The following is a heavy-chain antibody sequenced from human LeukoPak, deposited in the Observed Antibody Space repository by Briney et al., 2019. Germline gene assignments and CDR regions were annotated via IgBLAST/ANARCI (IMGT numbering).Heavy chain of an antibody. CDR1: GFTLSTYS. Sequence: GGSLRLSCAASGFTLSTYSMNWVRQAPGKGLEWVSSITSSSTYLYYADSGKGRFTISRDNAKNSLFLQMNSLRVEDTAVYYCARDTYKAFGLWGQGTLVTVSS. V-gene: IGHV3-21*01. D-gene: IGHD1-1*01. CDR2: ITSSSTYL. J-gene: IGHJ4*02. CDR3: ARDTYKAFGL.